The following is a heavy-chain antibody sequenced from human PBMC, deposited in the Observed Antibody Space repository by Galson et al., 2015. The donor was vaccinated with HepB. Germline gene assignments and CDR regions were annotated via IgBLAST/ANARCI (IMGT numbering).Heavy chain of an antibody. CDR3: ARGGGNSGSFPGFDY. CDR2: INSDGSST. CDR1: GFTLSSNW. Sequence: SLRLSCAASGFTLSSNWMYWVRQAPGKGLVWVSGINSDGSSTNYADSVKGRFTITRDNAENTLYLQMNSLRVEDTAVYYCARGGGNSGSFPGFDYWGQGTLVTVSS. J-gene: IGHJ4*02. D-gene: IGHD1-26*01. V-gene: IGHV3-74*01.